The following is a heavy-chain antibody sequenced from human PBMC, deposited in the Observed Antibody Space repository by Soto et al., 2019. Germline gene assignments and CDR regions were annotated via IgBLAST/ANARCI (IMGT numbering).Heavy chain of an antibody. CDR1: GFTFSSYS. V-gene: IGHV3-21*01. J-gene: IGHJ4*02. Sequence: EVQLVESGGGLVKPGGSLRLSCAASGFTFSSYSMNWVRQAPGKGLEWVSSISSSSSYIYYADSVKGRFTISRDNAKNSLYLQMNSLRDEDTAVYYCARSYGSGSYGHLYYFDYWGQGTLVTVSS. CDR2: ISSSSSYI. D-gene: IGHD3-10*01. CDR3: ARSYGSGSYGHLYYFDY.